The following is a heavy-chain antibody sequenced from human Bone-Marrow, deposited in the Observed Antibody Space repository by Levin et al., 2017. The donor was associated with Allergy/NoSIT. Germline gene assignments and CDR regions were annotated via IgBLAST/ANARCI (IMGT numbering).Heavy chain of an antibody. D-gene: IGHD4-17*01. CDR1: GFTFSTSA. Sequence: GGSLRLSCAASGFTFSTSAMSWVRQAPGKGLEWVSGISVSGGRTNYADSVKGRFTIDRDISKNTLYLHMNSLRAEDTAVYYCAKDQVSGDYGSGGTFYFYYYMDVWGKGTPVTVSS. CDR3: AKDQVSGDYGSGGTFYFYYYMDV. V-gene: IGHV3-23*01. CDR2: ISVSGGRT. J-gene: IGHJ6*03.